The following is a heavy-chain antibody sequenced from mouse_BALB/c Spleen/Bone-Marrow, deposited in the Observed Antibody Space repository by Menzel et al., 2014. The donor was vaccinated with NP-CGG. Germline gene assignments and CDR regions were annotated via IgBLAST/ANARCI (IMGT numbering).Heavy chain of an antibody. CDR3: TRYDFDGAWFAY. D-gene: IGHD2-4*01. CDR1: GFTFSSYT. Sequence: EVKLVESGGGLVKPGGSLKLSCAASGFTFSSYTMSWVRQTPEKRLEWVATTSSGGSYTYYPDSVKGRFTISRDNAKNALYLQMSSLKSEDTAMYYCTRYDFDGAWFAYWGHETLVTVSA. V-gene: IGHV5-6-4*01. J-gene: IGHJ3*01. CDR2: TSSGGSYT.